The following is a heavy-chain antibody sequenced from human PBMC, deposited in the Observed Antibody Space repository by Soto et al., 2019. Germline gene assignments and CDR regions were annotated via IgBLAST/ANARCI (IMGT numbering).Heavy chain of an antibody. V-gene: IGHV1-8*01. CDR2: MNPNSGNT. CDR3: ARGRGYYYGSGSYYNVFYYYGMDV. D-gene: IGHD3-10*01. CDR1: GDTLTSYD. Sequence: ASAKVSCKDSGDTLTSYDINWVRQATGQGLEWMGWMNPNSGNTGYAQKFQGRVTMTRNTSISTAYMELSSLRSEDTAVYYCARGRGYYYGSGSYYNVFYYYGMDVWGQGTTVTVSS. J-gene: IGHJ6*02.